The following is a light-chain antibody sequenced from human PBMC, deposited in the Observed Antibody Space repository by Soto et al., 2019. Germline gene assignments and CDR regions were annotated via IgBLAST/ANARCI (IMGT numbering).Light chain of an antibody. Sequence: EIVLTQSPGTLSLSPGERATVSCRASQSVSSNYLAWHQQKPGQAPRLLIYGASSRATGIPDRFSGSGSGTDFSLTISRLEPEDFAVYYCQQYGSSPRTFGQGTRVEIK. J-gene: IGKJ1*01. CDR2: GAS. CDR3: QQYGSSPRT. V-gene: IGKV3-20*01. CDR1: QSVSSNY.